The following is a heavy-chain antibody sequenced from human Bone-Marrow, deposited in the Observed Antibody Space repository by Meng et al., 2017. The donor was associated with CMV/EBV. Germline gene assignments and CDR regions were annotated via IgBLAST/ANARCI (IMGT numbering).Heavy chain of an antibody. CDR1: GGTFSSYA. Sequence: SVKVSCKASGGTFSSYAISWVRQAPGQGLEWMGGIIPILGIANYAQKFQGRVTITADKSTSTAYMELSSLRSEDTAVYYGARHRSYCSSTSCYYYYYGMDVWGQGTTVTVSS. D-gene: IGHD2-2*01. CDR2: IIPILGIA. V-gene: IGHV1-69*10. CDR3: ARHRSYCSSTSCYYYYYGMDV. J-gene: IGHJ6*02.